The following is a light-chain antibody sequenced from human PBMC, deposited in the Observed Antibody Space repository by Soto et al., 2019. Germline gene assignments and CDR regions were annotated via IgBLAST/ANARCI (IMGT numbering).Light chain of an antibody. CDR2: DVS. Sequence: QSALAQPASVSGSRGQSITISCAGTSSDVGRYSYVSWFQQHPGKVPKLIIYDVSNWPSGVSDRFSGSKSGNTASLTISGLHPEDEADYYCSSFTRSSTLVFGTGTKVTV. CDR1: SSDVGRYSY. J-gene: IGLJ1*01. CDR3: SSFTRSSTLV. V-gene: IGLV2-14*03.